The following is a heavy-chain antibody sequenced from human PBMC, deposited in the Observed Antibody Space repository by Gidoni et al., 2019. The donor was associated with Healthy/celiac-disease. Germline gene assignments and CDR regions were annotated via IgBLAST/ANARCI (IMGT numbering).Heavy chain of an antibody. V-gene: IGHV1-18*01. CDR2: ISAYNGNT. CDR1: GYTFTSYG. Sequence: QVQLVQSGAEVKKPGASVKVSGKASGYTFTSYGISWVRPDPGQWLELMGWISAYNGNTNYAQKLQGRVTMTTDTSTSTAYMELRRLRSDDTAVYYCARVKVQWELSNWFDPWGQGTLVTVSS. CDR3: ARVKVQWELSNWFDP. J-gene: IGHJ5*02. D-gene: IGHD1-26*01.